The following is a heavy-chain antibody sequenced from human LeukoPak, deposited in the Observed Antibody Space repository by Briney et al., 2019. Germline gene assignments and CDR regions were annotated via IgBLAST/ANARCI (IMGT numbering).Heavy chain of an antibody. Sequence: GESLKISCKGSGYSFTSYWIGWVRQMPGKGLEWMGIIYPGDSDTRYSPSFQGQVTISADKSISTAYLQWSSLKASDTAMYYCARPRYNYGRPLDAFDIWGPGTMVTVSS. J-gene: IGHJ3*02. V-gene: IGHV5-51*01. CDR3: ARPRYNYGRPLDAFDI. CDR1: GYSFTSYW. CDR2: IYPGDSDT. D-gene: IGHD5-18*01.